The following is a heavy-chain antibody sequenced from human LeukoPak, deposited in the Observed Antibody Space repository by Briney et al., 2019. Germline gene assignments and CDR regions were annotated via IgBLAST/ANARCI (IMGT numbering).Heavy chain of an antibody. CDR2: ISGNGGST. Sequence: GGSLRLSCVASGFSFSSYVMNWVRQAPGTGLEWVSAISGNGGSTYYADSVKGRFTISRDNSKNTLSLQMNSLRAEDTAVYYCARELRFLEWSIPGDPWGQGTLVTVSS. D-gene: IGHD3-3*01. CDR1: GFSFSSYV. J-gene: IGHJ5*02. V-gene: IGHV3-23*01. CDR3: ARELRFLEWSIPGDP.